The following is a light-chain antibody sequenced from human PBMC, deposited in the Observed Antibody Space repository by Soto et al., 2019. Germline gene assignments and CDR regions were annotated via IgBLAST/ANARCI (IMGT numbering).Light chain of an antibody. Sequence: EIVMTQSPATLSVSPGERATLSCRASQSVSSNLAWYQQKPGQAPRLLIYGASTRATGIPARFRGSGSGTEFTLTISSLRSEDFAVYYCQQNKNWPPSITFGKGTR. CDR1: QSVSSN. CDR3: QQNKNWPPSIT. V-gene: IGKV3-15*01. J-gene: IGKJ5*01. CDR2: GAS.